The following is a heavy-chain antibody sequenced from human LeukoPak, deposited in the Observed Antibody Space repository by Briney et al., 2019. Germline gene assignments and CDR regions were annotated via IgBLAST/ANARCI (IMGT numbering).Heavy chain of an antibody. CDR1: GYSFTSYW. CDR3: ARLYRSSSGGDF. Sequence: GESLQISCKGSGYSFTSYWIGWVRQMPGRGLEWMGIIYGDESETRYSPSFQGQVTISADKSISTAYLQWSSLKASDTAMYYCARLYRSSSGGDFWGQGTLVTVSS. V-gene: IGHV5-51*01. CDR2: IYGDESET. J-gene: IGHJ4*02. D-gene: IGHD6-13*01.